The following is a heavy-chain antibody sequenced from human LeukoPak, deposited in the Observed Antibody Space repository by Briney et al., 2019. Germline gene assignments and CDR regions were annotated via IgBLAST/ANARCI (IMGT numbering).Heavy chain of an antibody. D-gene: IGHD4-17*01. Sequence: GGSLRLSCAASGFTFSDYYMAWIRQAPGKGLEWVSYISTSGTDRYYTGSVRGRFTISRDNAKDSLFLQMNSLRAEDTAVYYCARDSLTTATLGDAFDIWGQGTMVTVSS. V-gene: IGHV3-11*01. CDR1: GFTFSDYY. CDR3: ARDSLTTATLGDAFDI. CDR2: ISTSGTDR. J-gene: IGHJ3*02.